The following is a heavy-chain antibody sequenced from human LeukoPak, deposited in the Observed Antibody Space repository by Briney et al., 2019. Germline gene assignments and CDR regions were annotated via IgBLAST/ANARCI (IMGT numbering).Heavy chain of an antibody. Sequence: ASVKVSCKASGGTFSSYAISWVRQAPGQGLEWMGRIIPILGIANYAQKFRGRVTITADKSTSTAYMELSSLRSEDTAVYYCAREQAGYDYWGQGTLVTVSS. J-gene: IGHJ4*02. V-gene: IGHV1-69*04. D-gene: IGHD6-13*01. CDR2: IIPILGIA. CDR1: GGTFSSYA. CDR3: AREQAGYDY.